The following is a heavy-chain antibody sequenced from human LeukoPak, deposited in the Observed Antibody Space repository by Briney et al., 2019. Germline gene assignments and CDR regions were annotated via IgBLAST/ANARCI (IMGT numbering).Heavy chain of an antibody. CDR3: AKLPRIVVVPAAIHMDV. Sequence: PGGSLRLSCAASGFTVSSNYMNWVRQAPGKGLEWVSLIYSGGSTSYADSVKGRFTISRDNSKNTLYLQMNSLRAEDTAVYYCAKLPRIVVVPAAIHMDVWSQETTVTVSS. D-gene: IGHD2-2*01. CDR1: GFTVSSNY. J-gene: IGHJ6*02. CDR2: IYSGGST. V-gene: IGHV3-66*01.